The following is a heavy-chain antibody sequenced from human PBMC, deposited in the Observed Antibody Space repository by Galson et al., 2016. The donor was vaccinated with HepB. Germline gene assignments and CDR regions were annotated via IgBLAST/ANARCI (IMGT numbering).Heavy chain of an antibody. CDR1: GFTFTNYY. V-gene: IGHV3-11*01. CDR3: VRGIDP. Sequence: SLRLSCAASGFTFTNYYMSWIRQAPGKGLEWLSYISATGIRTYYADSEKGRFTISRDNTKNSLYLQMNSLRVEDTAVYYCVRGIDPWGQGTLVTVSS. J-gene: IGHJ5*02. CDR2: ISATGIRT.